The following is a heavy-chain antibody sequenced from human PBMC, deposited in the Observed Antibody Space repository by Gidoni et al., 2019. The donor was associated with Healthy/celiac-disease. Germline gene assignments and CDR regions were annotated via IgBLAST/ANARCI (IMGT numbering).Heavy chain of an antibody. Sequence: QVQLVQSGAEVKKPGASVKVSCKAAGYTFTSYDINWVRQATGQGLEWMGWMNPNSGTPGYAQKFQGRVTMTRNTSIRTAYMERSSLRSEDTAVYYCARGGAWGDTAMVPHYWGQGTLVTVSA. V-gene: IGHV1-8*01. CDR3: ARGGAWGDTAMVPHY. J-gene: IGHJ4*02. CDR2: MNPNSGTP. CDR1: GYTFTSYD. D-gene: IGHD5-18*01.